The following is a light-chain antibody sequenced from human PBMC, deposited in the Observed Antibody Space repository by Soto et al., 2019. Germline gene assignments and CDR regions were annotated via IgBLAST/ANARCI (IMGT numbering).Light chain of an antibody. V-gene: IGKV3-11*01. Sequence: EIVLTQSPATLSLSPGERATLSCRASQSVSSYLAWYQQKPGQAPRLLIYDASNRATGIPARFSGSGSGTDFTPTISSLGPEDFAVYYCQQRSNWPPETFGQGTKLEIK. J-gene: IGKJ2*01. CDR1: QSVSSY. CDR2: DAS. CDR3: QQRSNWPPET.